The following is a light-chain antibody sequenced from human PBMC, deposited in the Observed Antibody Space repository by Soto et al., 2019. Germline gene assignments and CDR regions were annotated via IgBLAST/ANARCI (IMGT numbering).Light chain of an antibody. CDR3: HQRSNWPPIT. CDR1: QSVSSY. J-gene: IGKJ5*01. V-gene: IGKV3-11*01. Sequence: EIVLTQSPATLSLSPGERATLSCRASQSVSSYLAWYQQKPGQAPRLLIYDASNRATGIPARFSGSGSGTAFTLTISSLLPEDFAVYYCHQRSNWPPITFGQGTRLEIK. CDR2: DAS.